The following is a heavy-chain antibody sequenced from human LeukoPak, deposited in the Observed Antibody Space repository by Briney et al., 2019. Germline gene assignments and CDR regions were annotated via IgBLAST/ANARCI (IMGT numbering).Heavy chain of an antibody. V-gene: IGHV4-30-4*01. J-gene: IGHJ6*02. CDR1: GGSISSGDYY. CDR2: IYYSGST. CDR3: ARGQVGSGSYYRRQYYYGMDV. Sequence: PSQTLSLTCTVSGGSISSGDYYWSWIRQPPGKGLEWIGYIYYSGSTYYNPSLKSRVTISVDTSKNQFSLKLSSVTAADTAVYYCARGQVGSGSYYRRQYYYGMDVWGQGTTVTVSS. D-gene: IGHD3-10*01.